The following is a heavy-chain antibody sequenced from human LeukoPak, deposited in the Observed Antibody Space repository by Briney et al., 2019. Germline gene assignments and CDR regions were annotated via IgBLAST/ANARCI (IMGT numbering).Heavy chain of an antibody. D-gene: IGHD5-18*01. V-gene: IGHV3-30*03. CDR1: GFTFSTYW. CDR3: ARGRETYNFDY. J-gene: IGHJ4*02. CDR2: ISYDGSNM. Sequence: GGSLRLSCAASGFTFSTYWMSWVRQAPGKGLEWVAVISYDGSNMYYADSVKGRFTISRDNYINTLYLQMNSLRPEDMATFYCARGRETYNFDYWGQETLVTVSS.